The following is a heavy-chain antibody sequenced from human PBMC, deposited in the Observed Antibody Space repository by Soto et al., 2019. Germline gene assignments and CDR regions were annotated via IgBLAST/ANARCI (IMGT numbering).Heavy chain of an antibody. CDR1: GFTFSGYW. CDR3: VPHYSSTTGN. J-gene: IGHJ4*02. D-gene: IGHD6-19*01. CDR2: IKTDVSST. V-gene: IGHV3-74*01. Sequence: HPGGSLRLSCETSGFTFSGYWMHWVRQAPGKGLVWASSIKTDVSSTTYADSVKGRFTISRDNAKNTLYLQMNSLGAEDTAVYYCVPHYSSTTGNWGQGTLVTVSS.